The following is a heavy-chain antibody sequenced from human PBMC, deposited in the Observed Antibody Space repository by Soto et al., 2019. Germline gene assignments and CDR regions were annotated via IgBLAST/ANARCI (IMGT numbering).Heavy chain of an antibody. CDR2: ISGSGVST. V-gene: IGHV3-23*01. CDR1: GFTFSNHA. D-gene: IGHD6-6*01. J-gene: IGHJ6*02. CDR3: ARGGGAARPYYYYYGMDV. Sequence: EVQLLESGGGSVQPGGSLRLSCAASGFTFSNHAMGWVRQAPGKGLEWVSGISGSGVSTYYADSVKGRFTISRDTSKNTLYLQVNSLRVEDTAVYYCARGGGAARPYYYYYGMDVWGQGTTVTVSS.